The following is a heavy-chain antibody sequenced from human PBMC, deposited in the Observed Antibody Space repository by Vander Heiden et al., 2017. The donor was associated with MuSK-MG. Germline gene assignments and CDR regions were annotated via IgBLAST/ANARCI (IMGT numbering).Heavy chain of an antibody. CDR1: GGTLSDYY. CDR2: INHRGLT. CDR3: AGGLYRDSWFNWFDP. V-gene: IGHV4-34*02. J-gene: IGHJ5*02. Sequence: QVQLQQWGAGLLKPSETLSLTCAVSGGTLSDYYWSWIRQTPGKRLEWIGEINHRGLTNDNPSLKGRVSMSVDTSKNQFSLKMTAVTAADTAVYYCAGGLYRDSWFNWFDPWGQGTLVTVSS. D-gene: IGHD3-9*01.